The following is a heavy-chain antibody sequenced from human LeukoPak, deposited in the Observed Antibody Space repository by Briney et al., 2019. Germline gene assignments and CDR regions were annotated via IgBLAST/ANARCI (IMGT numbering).Heavy chain of an antibody. CDR3: ARGVDDSSVGWYFDL. CDR1: GGTFSSYA. J-gene: IGHJ2*01. V-gene: IGHV1-69*04. D-gene: IGHD3-22*01. Sequence: SVKVSCKASGGTFSSYAISWVRQAPGQGLEWMGRIIPIPGIANYAQKFQGRVTITADKSTSTAYMELSSLRSEDTAVYYCARGVDDSSVGWYFDLWGRGTLVTVSS. CDR2: IIPIPGIA.